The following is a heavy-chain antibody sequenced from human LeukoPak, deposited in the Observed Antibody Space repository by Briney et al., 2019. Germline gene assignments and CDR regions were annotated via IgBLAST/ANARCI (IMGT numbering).Heavy chain of an antibody. CDR1: GGSFSGNY. V-gene: IGHV4-34*01. CDR2: INHSGST. Sequence: SETLSLTCAVYGGSFSGNYWSWIRQPPGKGLEWIGEINHSGSTNYNPSLKSRVTISVDTSKKQFSLKLSSVTAADTAVYYCARQTTSPVDYFDYWGQGTLVTVSS. CDR3: ARQTTSPVDYFDY. D-gene: IGHD4-23*01. J-gene: IGHJ4*02.